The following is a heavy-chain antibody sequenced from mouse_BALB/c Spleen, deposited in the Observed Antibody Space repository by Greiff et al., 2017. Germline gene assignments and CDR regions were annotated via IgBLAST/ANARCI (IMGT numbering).Heavy chain of an antibody. J-gene: IGHJ4*01. V-gene: IGHV1-7*01. CDR3: ARWAYYGFDY. Sequence: VQRVESGAELAKPGASVKMSCKASGYTFTSYWMHWVKQRPGQGLEWIGYINPSTGYTEYNQKFKDKATLTADKSSSTAYMQLSSLTSEDSAVYYCARWAYYGFDYWGQGTSVTVSS. CDR2: INPSTGYT. CDR1: GYTFTSYW.